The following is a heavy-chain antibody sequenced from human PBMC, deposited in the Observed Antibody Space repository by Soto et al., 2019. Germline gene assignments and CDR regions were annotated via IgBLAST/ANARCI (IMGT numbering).Heavy chain of an antibody. CDR2: INPNSGGT. CDR3: ARSVHRLEMATVYFDY. CDR1: GYTFTGYY. Sequence: ASVKVSCKASGYTFTGYYMHWVRQAPGQGLEWMGWINPNSGGTNYAQKFQGWVTMTRDTSISTAYMELSRLRSDDTAVYYCARSVHRLEMATVYFDYWGQGTLVTVSS. D-gene: IGHD4-4*01. J-gene: IGHJ4*02. V-gene: IGHV1-2*04.